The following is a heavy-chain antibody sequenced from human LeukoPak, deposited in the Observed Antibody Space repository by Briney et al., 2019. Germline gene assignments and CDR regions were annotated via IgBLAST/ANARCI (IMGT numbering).Heavy chain of an antibody. J-gene: IGHJ6*02. CDR2: IIPILGIA. Sequence: GASVKVSCKASGGTFSSYAISWVRQAPGQGLEWMGRIIPILGIANYAQKFQGRVTITADKSTSTAYMELSSLRSEDTAVYYCARASGIVATDTYYYYGMDVWGQGTTVTVSS. CDR1: GGTFSSYA. D-gene: IGHD5-12*01. CDR3: ARASGIVATDTYYYYGMDV. V-gene: IGHV1-69*04.